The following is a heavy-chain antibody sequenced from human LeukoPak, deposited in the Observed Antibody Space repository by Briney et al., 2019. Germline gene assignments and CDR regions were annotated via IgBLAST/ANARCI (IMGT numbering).Heavy chain of an antibody. CDR3: ARDHGYCSGGSCPRGYYLDY. CDR1: GFTFSSYA. Sequence: GGSLRLSCAASGFTFSSYAMHWVRQAPGKGLEWVAVISYDGSNKYYADSVKGRFTISRDNSKNTLYLQMNSLRAEDTAVYYCARDHGYCSGGSCPRGYYLDYWGQGTLVTVSS. CDR2: ISYDGSNK. D-gene: IGHD2-15*01. V-gene: IGHV3-30-3*01. J-gene: IGHJ4*02.